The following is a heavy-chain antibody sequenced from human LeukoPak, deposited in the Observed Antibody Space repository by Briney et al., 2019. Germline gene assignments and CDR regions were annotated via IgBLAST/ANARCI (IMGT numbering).Heavy chain of an antibody. Sequence: SETLSLTCAVYGGSFSGYYWSWIRQPPGKGLEWIGEINHSGSTNYNPSLKSRVTISVDTSKNQFSLKLSSVTAADTAVYYCARHRGVGLGHDYWGQGTLVTVSS. CDR3: ARHRGVGLGHDY. CDR2: INHSGST. CDR1: GGSFSGYY. V-gene: IGHV4-34*01. J-gene: IGHJ4*02. D-gene: IGHD3-10*01.